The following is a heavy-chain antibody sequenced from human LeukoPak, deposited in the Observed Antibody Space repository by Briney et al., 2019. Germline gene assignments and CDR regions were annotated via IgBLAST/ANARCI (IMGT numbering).Heavy chain of an antibody. CDR2: ISGSGGNT. D-gene: IGHD3-16*02. CDR3: AKGWTYYDYIWGSYRLHDAFDI. V-gene: IGHV3-23*01. Sequence: PGGSLRLSCAASGFTFSSYAMSWVRQAPGKGLEWVSAISGSGGNTYYADSVRGRFTLSRDNSKNTLYLQMNSLRAEDTAVYYCAKGWTYYDYIWGSYRLHDAFDIWGQGTMVTVSS. J-gene: IGHJ3*02. CDR1: GFTFSSYA.